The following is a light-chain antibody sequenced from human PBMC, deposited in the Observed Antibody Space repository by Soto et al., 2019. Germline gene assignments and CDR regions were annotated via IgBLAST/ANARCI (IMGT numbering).Light chain of an antibody. V-gene: IGLV2-14*01. CDR2: EVT. CDR3: GSYTGSTTYV. J-gene: IGLJ1*01. Sequence: QSVLTQPASVSGSLGQSITISCTGTTSDVGGYNYVSWYQQHPGKAPILLIYEVTNRTSGVSNRFSGSKSGNTASLTISGLQVEDEAEYYCGSYTGSTTYVFGTRTKVTVL. CDR1: TSDVGGYNY.